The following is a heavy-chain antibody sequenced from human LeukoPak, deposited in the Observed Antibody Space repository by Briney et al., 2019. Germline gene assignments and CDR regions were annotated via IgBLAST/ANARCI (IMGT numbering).Heavy chain of an antibody. CDR2: ISSSGTNI. J-gene: IGHJ4*02. Sequence: GGSLRLSCAASGFTFSTYGMNWVRQAPGKGLEWVSYISSSGTNIYYADSVEGRFTISRDNAKNSLYLQMNSLRAEDTAVYYCARDVCSSTNCYPSYWGQGTLVTVSS. V-gene: IGHV3-48*04. CDR1: GFTFSTYG. D-gene: IGHD2-2*01. CDR3: ARDVCSSTNCYPSY.